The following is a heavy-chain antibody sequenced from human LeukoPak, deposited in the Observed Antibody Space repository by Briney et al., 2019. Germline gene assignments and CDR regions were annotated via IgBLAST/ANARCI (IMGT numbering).Heavy chain of an antibody. Sequence: GGSLRLSCAASGFTFSNYYMSWIRQAPGKGLEWVSYICSSSSYTNYADSVKGRFTISRDNAKTALYLQMNSLRAEDTAVYYCARDTLRRAYLFDPLGEGTLVTVSS. CDR1: GFTFSNYY. V-gene: IGHV3-11*06. CDR2: ICSSSSYT. CDR3: ARDTLRRAYLFDP. D-gene: IGHD3-16*01. J-gene: IGHJ5*02.